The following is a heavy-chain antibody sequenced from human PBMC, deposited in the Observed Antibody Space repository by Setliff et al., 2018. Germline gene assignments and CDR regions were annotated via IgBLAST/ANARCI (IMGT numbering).Heavy chain of an antibody. CDR3: ARLPKIVTGYYGSHYYYYMDV. J-gene: IGHJ6*03. V-gene: IGHV4-4*08. CDR2: IYTSGGT. D-gene: IGHD3-9*01. Sequence: SETLSLTCNVSGDSMNDNHWTWIRQPPGKGLEWIGYIYTSGGTNYNPSLKSRVTISVDISKNQFSLKLSSVIAADTAVYYCARLPKIVTGYYGSHYYYYMDVWGKGTTVTVAS. CDR1: GDSMNDNH.